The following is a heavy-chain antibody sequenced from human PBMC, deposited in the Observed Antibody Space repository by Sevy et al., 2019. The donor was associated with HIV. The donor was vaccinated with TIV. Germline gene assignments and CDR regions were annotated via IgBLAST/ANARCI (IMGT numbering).Heavy chain of an antibody. D-gene: IGHD3-10*01. Sequence: GGSLRLSCAASGFTFSSYSMNWVRQAPGKGLEWVSYISSSSTIYYADSVKGRFTISRDNAKNSLYLQMNSLRAEDTAVYYCARDPNYYGSGSYYNVRPYYYYGMDVWGQGTTVTVSS. CDR3: ARDPNYYGSGSYYNVRPYYYYGMDV. V-gene: IGHV3-48*01. J-gene: IGHJ6*02. CDR2: ISSSSTI. CDR1: GFTFSSYS.